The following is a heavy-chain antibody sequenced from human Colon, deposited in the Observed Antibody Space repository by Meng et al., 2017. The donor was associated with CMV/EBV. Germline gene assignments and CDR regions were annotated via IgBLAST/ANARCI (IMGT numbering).Heavy chain of an antibody. CDR1: GFTFSSYG. Sequence: GESLKISCAASGFTFSSYGMHWVRQAPGKGLEWVACIRYDGSNKYYADSVKGRFTISRDNSKNTLYLQMNSLRAEETAVYYCAKDTYPKVHQGMDVWGQGTTVTVSS. CDR2: IRYDGSNK. CDR3: AKDTYPKVHQGMDV. V-gene: IGHV3-30*02. J-gene: IGHJ6*02. D-gene: IGHD2-2*01.